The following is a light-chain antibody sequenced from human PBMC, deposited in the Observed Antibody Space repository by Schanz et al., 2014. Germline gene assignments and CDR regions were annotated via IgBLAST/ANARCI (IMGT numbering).Light chain of an antibody. CDR1: SSDVGGYNY. J-gene: IGLJ1*01. CDR3: SSYTSRSTLYV. V-gene: IGLV2-14*01. Sequence: QSVLTQPASVSGSPGQSITISCTGTSSDVGGYNYVSWYQQHPGRAPQLMIYDVSNRPSGVSNRFSGSKSGNTASLTISGLQAEDEADYYCSSYTSRSTLYVFGTGTKLTVL. CDR2: DVS.